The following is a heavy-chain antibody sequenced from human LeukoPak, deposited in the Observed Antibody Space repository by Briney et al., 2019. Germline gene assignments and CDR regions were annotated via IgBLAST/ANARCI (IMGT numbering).Heavy chain of an antibody. CDR2: ISGSGGST. Sequence: GGSLRLSCAASGFTFSSYAMSWVRQAPGKGLEWVSAISGSGGSTYYADSVKGRFTISRDNAKNSLHLQMNSLRAEDTAVYYCAREGGELLFGVDYWGQGTLVTVSS. V-gene: IGHV3-23*01. D-gene: IGHD1-26*01. CDR3: AREGGELLFGVDY. CDR1: GFTFSSYA. J-gene: IGHJ4*02.